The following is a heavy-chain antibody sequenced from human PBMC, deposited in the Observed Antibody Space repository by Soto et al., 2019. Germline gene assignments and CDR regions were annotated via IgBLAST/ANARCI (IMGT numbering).Heavy chain of an antibody. D-gene: IGHD3-22*01. Sequence: EVQLVESGGGLVQPGGSLRLSCAASGFSFSSYEMNWVRQAPGKGLEWVSYISSSGSTTYYADAVKGRFTISRDNAKNSLYRQRNSLRAEDTAVYYCASDGVSGYPIDDWGQGTLGTVSS. V-gene: IGHV3-48*03. CDR2: ISSSGSTT. CDR1: GFSFSSYE. J-gene: IGHJ4*02. CDR3: ASDGVSGYPIDD.